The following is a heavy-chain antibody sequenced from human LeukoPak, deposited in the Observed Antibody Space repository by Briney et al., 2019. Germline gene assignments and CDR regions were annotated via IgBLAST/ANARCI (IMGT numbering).Heavy chain of an antibody. J-gene: IGHJ6*02. CDR3: ARDWSSKYPYYYGMDV. CDR1: GFTFSSYA. V-gene: IGHV3-30-3*01. Sequence: GGSLRLSCAASGFTFSSYALHWVRQAPGKGLEWVAVISYGGSNKYYADSVKGRFTISRDNSKITLYLQMNSLRAEDTAVYYCARDWSSKYPYYYGMDVWGQGTTVTVSS. D-gene: IGHD4-11*01. CDR2: ISYGGSNK.